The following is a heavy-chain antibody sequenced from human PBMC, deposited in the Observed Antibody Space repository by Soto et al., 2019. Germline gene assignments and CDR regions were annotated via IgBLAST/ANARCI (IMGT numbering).Heavy chain of an antibody. CDR2: ISTSGSHI. CDR3: ARSGTPLIEIPDN. Sequence: PGGSLSLSCVGSGLLFRNYEMNWVRQAPGKGLEWLSHISTSGSHISDADSVKGRFTISRDNTKHTLYLQMNSLRAEDTAIYYCARSGTPLIEIPDNWGHGTLVTVSS. D-gene: IGHD1-7*01. J-gene: IGHJ4*01. V-gene: IGHV3-48*03. CDR1: GLLFRNYE.